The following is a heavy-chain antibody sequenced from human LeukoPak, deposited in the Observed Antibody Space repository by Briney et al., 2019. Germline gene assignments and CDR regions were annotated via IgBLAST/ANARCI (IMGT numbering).Heavy chain of an antibody. CDR1: RFSIKTYA. J-gene: IGHJ4*02. CDR2: ICHDGSEK. V-gene: IGHV3-30*02. Sequence: GGSLRLSCAASRFSIKTYAMHWVRQAPGKGLEWVAYICHDGSEKVYADSVKVRFTISRDISKNTAYLQRDSLRVEDTAVYYCAKDHPVFDYWGQGTQVAVAS. CDR3: AKDHPVFDY.